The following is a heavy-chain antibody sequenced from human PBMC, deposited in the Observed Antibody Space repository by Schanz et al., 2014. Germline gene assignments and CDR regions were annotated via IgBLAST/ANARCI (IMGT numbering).Heavy chain of an antibody. V-gene: IGHV4-34*01. Sequence: QKWDAGRLRPAETLSLTCAVYGGSVIGYFWTLIRQSTRKRLEWNGEFNYSGSAHYNPSLTGRLTIAMDASKSQLSLKMKSVSAADTAVYYCARGGRYCSGGGCHYPYNYHGTDASRQRTAVNDSS. CDR2: FNYSGSA. D-gene: IGHD2-15*01. CDR3: ARGGRYCSGGGCHYPYNYHGTDA. J-gene: IGHJ6*02. CDR1: GGSVIGYF.